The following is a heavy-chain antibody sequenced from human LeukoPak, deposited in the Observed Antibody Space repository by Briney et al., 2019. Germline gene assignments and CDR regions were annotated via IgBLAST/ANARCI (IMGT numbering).Heavy chain of an antibody. D-gene: IGHD1-14*01. V-gene: IGHV4-59*01. CDR2: IYYSGST. Sequence: SETLSLTCTVSGGSISSYYWSWIRQPPGKGLEWIGYIYYSGSTNYNPSLKSRVTISVDTSKNQFSLELSSVTAADTAVYYCARVRVGTSWYYYYYMDVWGKGTTVTVSS. J-gene: IGHJ6*03. CDR3: ARVRVGTSWYYYYYMDV. CDR1: GGSISSYY.